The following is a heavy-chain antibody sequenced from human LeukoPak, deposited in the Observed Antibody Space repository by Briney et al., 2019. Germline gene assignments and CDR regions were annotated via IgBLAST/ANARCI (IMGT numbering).Heavy chain of an antibody. CDR2: IHYSGST. V-gene: IGHV4-39*01. CDR3: ARHRTIVGAGGAFDI. D-gene: IGHD1-26*01. CDR1: GVSISGSNYY. Sequence: SETLSLTCTVSGVSISGSNYYWGWIRQPPGKGLEWIGTIHYSGSTYYNPSLKSRVTISGDMSKNQFSLKLSSVTAADTAVYYRARHRTIVGAGGAFDIWGQGTMVTVSS. J-gene: IGHJ3*02.